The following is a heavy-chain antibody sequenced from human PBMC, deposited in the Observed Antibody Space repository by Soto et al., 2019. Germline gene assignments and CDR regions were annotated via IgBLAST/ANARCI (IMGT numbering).Heavy chain of an antibody. D-gene: IGHD3-9*01. CDR3: ARDLSEHLEACADLLLLYGMDV. Sequence: QVQLVESGGGVVQPGRSLRISCAASGFTFSSHAMHWVRQAPGKGLEWVAVISCDGGNDHFADSVKGRFTISRDNSKNTLYLQRNSLRSVYTGLYYCARDLSEHLEACADLLLLYGMDVWGQGTRVTVSS. V-gene: IGHV3-30-3*01. CDR2: ISCDGGND. J-gene: IGHJ6*02. CDR1: GFTFSSHA.